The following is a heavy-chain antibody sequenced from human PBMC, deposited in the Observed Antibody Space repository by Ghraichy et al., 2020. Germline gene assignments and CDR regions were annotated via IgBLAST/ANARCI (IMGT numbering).Heavy chain of an antibody. CDR3: ARDFGGYARFDY. J-gene: IGHJ4*02. CDR2: ISGHTDVT. V-gene: IGHV1-18*01. Sequence: ASVKVSCKASGYTFTTSGISWVRQAPGQGLEWMGWISGHTDVTNFAQKFQGRLTLTRDTSTSTVHMELTSLTSDEAAVYYCARDFGGYARFDYWGQGTLVTVSS. D-gene: IGHD5-12*01. CDR1: GYTFTTSG.